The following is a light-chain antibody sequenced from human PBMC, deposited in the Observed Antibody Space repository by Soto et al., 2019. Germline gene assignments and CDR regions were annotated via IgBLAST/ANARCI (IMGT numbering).Light chain of an antibody. V-gene: IGKV3-15*01. CDR1: QSVSSN. J-gene: IGKJ1*01. CDR2: GAS. CDR3: QQYNNWPGT. Sequence: EIVMTQSPATLSVSPGERATLSCRASQSVSSNLAWSQQKPGQAPRLLIYGASTRATGIPARFSGSGSGTEFTLTISSLQSEDVAVYYCQQYNNWPGTFGQGTKVDIK.